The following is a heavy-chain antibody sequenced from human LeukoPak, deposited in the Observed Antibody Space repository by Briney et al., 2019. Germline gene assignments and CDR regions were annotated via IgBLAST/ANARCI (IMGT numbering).Heavy chain of an antibody. CDR2: VNPKSGHT. V-gene: IGHV1-8*01. CDR3: ARGAPGSSCSGGSCPYFDF. CDR1: GYTFTSYD. J-gene: IGHJ4*02. D-gene: IGHD2-15*01. Sequence: AASGKVSCKASGYTFTSYDINGGGRSTGQGRGWRGWVNPKSGHTGFARTFQGRFSMTTHTSLSTDYMEVRSLNSEATAVYYCARGAPGSSCSGGSCPYFDFWGQGTLVSVSS.